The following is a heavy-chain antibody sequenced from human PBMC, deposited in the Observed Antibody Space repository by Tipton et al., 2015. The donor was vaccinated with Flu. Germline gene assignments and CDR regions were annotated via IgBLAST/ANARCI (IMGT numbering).Heavy chain of an antibody. D-gene: IGHD1-1*01. J-gene: IGHJ6*02. CDR3: ARDLWNDRRAYYYYGVDV. CDR2: IYYSGTT. Sequence: WVRQAPGKGLEWIGSIYYSGTTYYSPSLKSRVTISVDSSKNEFSLTLASLTAADTAVYYCARDLWNDRRAYYYYGVDVWGQGTTVTVSS. V-gene: IGHV4-39*07.